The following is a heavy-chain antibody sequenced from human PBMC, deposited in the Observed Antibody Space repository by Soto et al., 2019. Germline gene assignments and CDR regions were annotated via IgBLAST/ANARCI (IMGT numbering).Heavy chain of an antibody. D-gene: IGHD1-26*01. Sequence: QVQLVESGGGVVQPGRSLRLSCAASGFTFSSYGMHWVRQAPGKGLEWVAVISYDGSNKYYADSVKGRFTISRDNSKNTVYLQMNRLRAEDTAVYHCAKNGGSYSHYYCGMDVWGQGTTVTVSS. V-gene: IGHV3-30*18. J-gene: IGHJ6*02. CDR1: GFTFSSYG. CDR3: AKNGGSYSHYYCGMDV. CDR2: ISYDGSNK.